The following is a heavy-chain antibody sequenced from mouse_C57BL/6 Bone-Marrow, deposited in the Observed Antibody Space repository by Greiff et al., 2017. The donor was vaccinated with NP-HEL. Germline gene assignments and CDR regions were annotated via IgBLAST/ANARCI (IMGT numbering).Heavy chain of an antibody. D-gene: IGHD1-1*01. CDR1: GFTFSNYW. V-gene: IGHV6-3*01. CDR2: IRLKSDNYAT. CDR3: TGAGSSLQNFDY. Sequence: DVQLVESGGGLVQPGGSMKLSCVASGFTFSNYWMNWVRQSPEKGLEWVAQIRLKSDNYATHYADSVKGRFTISRDDSKSSVYLQMNNLRAEDTGIYYCTGAGSSLQNFDYWGQGTTLTVSS. J-gene: IGHJ2*01.